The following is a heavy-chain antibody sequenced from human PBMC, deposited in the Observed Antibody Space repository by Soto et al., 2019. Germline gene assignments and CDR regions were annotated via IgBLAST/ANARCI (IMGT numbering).Heavy chain of an antibody. CDR3: ARRSSSWYFDY. CDR2: ISGSGGST. V-gene: IGHV3-23*01. Sequence: EVQLLESGGGLVQPGGSLRLSCAASGFTFSSYAMNWVRQAPGKGLEWVSVISGSGGSTYYADSVKGRFTISRDNSKNTRYLLMNSLRAEDTAVYYCARRSSSWYFDYWGQGPLVTVSS. CDR1: GFTFSSYA. D-gene: IGHD6-13*01. J-gene: IGHJ4*02.